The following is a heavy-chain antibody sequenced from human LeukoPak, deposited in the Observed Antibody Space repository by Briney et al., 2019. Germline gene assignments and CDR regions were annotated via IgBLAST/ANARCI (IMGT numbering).Heavy chain of an antibody. CDR2: IYYSGRT. D-gene: IGHD2-15*01. CDR3: ARGTVAATLGYYYMDV. Sequence: SETLSLTCTVSGGSISSYYWSWIRQPPGKGLEWIGYIYYSGRTTYNPSLKSRVTISVDTSKNQFSLKLSSVTAADTAVYYCARGTVAATLGYYYMDVWGKGTTVTVSS. V-gene: IGHV4-59*01. CDR1: GGSISSYY. J-gene: IGHJ6*03.